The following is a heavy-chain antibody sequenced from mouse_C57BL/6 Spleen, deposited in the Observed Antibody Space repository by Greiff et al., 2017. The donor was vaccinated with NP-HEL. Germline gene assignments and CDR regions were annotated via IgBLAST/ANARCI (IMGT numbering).Heavy chain of an antibody. CDR1: GFSLTSYA. Sequence: VKLMESGPGLVAPSQSLSITCTVSGFSLTSYAISWVRQPPGKGLEWLGVIWTGGGTNYNSALKSRLSISKDNSKSQVFLKMNSLQTDDTARYYCAREGVITNYYAMDYWGQGTSVTVSS. CDR3: AREGVITNYYAMDY. D-gene: IGHD2-4*01. V-gene: IGHV2-9-1*01. J-gene: IGHJ4*01. CDR2: IWTGGGT.